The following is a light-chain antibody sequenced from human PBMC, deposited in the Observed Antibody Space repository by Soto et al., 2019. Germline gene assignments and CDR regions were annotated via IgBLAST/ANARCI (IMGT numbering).Light chain of an antibody. Sequence: EIVLTQSPGTLSLSPGERATLSCRASQTVGSNYLAWYQQKPGQPPRLLIYGASSRATGIPDMFSGSGSGTDITLTISRLESEDFAVYYCQQYAISPPFTFAQGTKLETK. J-gene: IGKJ2*01. CDR2: GAS. V-gene: IGKV3-20*01. CDR3: QQYAISPPFT. CDR1: QTVGSNY.